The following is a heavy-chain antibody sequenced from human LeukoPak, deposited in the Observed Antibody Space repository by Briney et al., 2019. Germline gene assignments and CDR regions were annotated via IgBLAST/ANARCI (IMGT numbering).Heavy chain of an antibody. D-gene: IGHD4-17*01. Sequence: GGSLRLSCAASGFTFGSHGMSWVRQAPGKGLEWVSGISGSGGGTFYADSVRGRFTISRDNSKNTVYLQMNSLRAEDTAVYYCAKSATTVTSNFDYWGQGTLVTVSS. CDR1: GFTFGSHG. J-gene: IGHJ4*02. CDR2: ISGSGGGT. CDR3: AKSATTVTSNFDY. V-gene: IGHV3-23*01.